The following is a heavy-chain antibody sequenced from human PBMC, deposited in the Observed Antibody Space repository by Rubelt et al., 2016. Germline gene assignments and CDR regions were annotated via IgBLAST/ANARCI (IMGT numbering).Heavy chain of an antibody. D-gene: IGHD2-8*01. V-gene: IGHV3-48*01. CDR2: ISGSSKSI. Sequence: EVQLVESGGGLVQPGGSLRLSCAVSGLTFSTYSMSWVRQAPGKGLEWVSYISGSSKSIYYADSVKGRFTISRDTSRNTVYLQRNSLRAEETGTYYCARAWGMRSGWFDYWGQGTLVTVSS. J-gene: IGHJ4*02. CDR3: ARAWGMRSGWFDY. CDR1: GLTFSTYS.